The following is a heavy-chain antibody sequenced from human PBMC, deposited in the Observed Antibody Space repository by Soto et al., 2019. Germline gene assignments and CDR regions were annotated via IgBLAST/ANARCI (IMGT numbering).Heavy chain of an antibody. J-gene: IGHJ4*02. CDR3: SRCSLVRVLIVGCADS. CDR1: GGSISSGAYY. Sequence: QVQLQESGPGLVKPSQTLSLTCTVSGGSISSGAYYWSWIRQNPGKGLEWIAHIYTRGRIYYNSSLKSRLTITLDTTNNQFSLKLSAITAADTAKYYCSRCSLVRVLIVGCADSWGQGTLVTVSS. D-gene: IGHD3-10*01. CDR2: IYTRGRI. V-gene: IGHV4-31*03.